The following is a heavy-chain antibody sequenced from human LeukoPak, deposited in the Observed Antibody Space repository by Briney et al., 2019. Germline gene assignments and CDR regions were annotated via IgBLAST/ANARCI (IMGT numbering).Heavy chain of an antibody. CDR1: GFTFSDYY. CDR3: ARCSSTSCYYCFYYGRRV. D-gene: IGHD2-2*01. CDR2: ISSSGSTI. V-gene: IGHV3-11*01. Sequence: GGSLRLSCAASGFTFSDYYMSWIRQAPGKGLEWVSYISSSGSTIYYADSVKGRFTISRDNAKNSLYLQMNSLRAEDTAVYYCARCSSTSCYYCFYYGRRVWGQETTVSVSS. J-gene: IGHJ6*02.